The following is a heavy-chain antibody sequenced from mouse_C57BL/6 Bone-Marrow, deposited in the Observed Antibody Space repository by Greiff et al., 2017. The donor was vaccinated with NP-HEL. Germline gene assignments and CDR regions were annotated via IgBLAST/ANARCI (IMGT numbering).Heavy chain of an antibody. CDR2: INPSTGGT. J-gene: IGHJ2*01. CDR1: GYSFTGYY. CDR3: AVHYQLRIDY. D-gene: IGHD5-5*01. V-gene: IGHV1-42*01. Sequence: EVMLVESGPELVKPGASVKISCKASGYSFTGYYMNWVKQSPEKSLEWIGEINPSTGGTTYNQKFKAKATLTVDKSSSTAYMQLKSLTSEDSAVYYCAVHYQLRIDYWGQGTTLTVSS.